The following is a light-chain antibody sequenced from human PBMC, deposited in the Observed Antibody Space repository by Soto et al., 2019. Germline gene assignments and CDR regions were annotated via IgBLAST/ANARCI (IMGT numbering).Light chain of an antibody. CDR3: GAWDERPNGYG. CDR2: TDN. V-gene: IGLV1-44*01. Sequence: QSVLTQPPSASGTPGQRVTISCSGGSSNIGINTVNWYQQLPGTAPKVLIYTDNKRPSGVPDRFSGSKSGTSASLAINGLQSGDEADYYCGAWDERPNGYGFGNGPKVTV. CDR1: SSNIGINT. J-gene: IGLJ1*01.